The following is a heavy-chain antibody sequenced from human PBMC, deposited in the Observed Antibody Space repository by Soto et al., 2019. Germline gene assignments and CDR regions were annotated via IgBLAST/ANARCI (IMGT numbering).Heavy chain of an antibody. CDR2: MSYDGTKQ. J-gene: IGHJ4*02. D-gene: IGHD6-13*01. V-gene: IGHV3-30*18. CDR1: GFTFSSYA. CDR3: AKEYGSTWIDH. Sequence: GGSLRLSCAASGFTFSSYAMSWVRQAPGKGLEWVAAMSYDGTKQYYVDSVKGRFTISRDNSRNTLFLQLNSLRDEDTAVYYCAKEYGSTWIDHWGQGTPVTSPQ.